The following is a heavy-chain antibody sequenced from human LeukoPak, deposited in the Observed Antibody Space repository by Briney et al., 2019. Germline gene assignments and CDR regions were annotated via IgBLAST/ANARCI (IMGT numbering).Heavy chain of an antibody. CDR2: ISWNSGSI. V-gene: IGHV3-9*03. CDR1: GFTFDDYA. CDR3: AKAAYGSYYYYMDV. D-gene: IGHD3-10*01. Sequence: GGSLRLSCAASGFTFDDYAMHWVRQAPGKGLEWVSGISWNSGSIGYADSVKGRFTISRDNAKNSLYLQMNSLRAEDMALYYCAKAAYGSYYYYMDVWGKGTTVTVSS. J-gene: IGHJ6*03.